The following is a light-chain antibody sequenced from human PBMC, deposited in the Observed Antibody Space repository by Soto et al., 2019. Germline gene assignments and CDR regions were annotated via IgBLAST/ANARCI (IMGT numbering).Light chain of an antibody. Sequence: IVMTQSPATLSVSPGERAPLSCRASQSVSSNLAWYQQKPGQAPRLLIYGASTRATGIPARFSGSGSGTEFTLTISSLQSEDFAVYYCQQYNNWPPWTFGQGTKV. J-gene: IGKJ1*01. V-gene: IGKV3-15*01. CDR1: QSVSSN. CDR2: GAS. CDR3: QQYNNWPPWT.